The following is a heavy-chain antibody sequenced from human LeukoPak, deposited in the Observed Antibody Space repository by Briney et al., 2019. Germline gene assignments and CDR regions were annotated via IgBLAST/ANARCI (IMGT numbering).Heavy chain of an antibody. D-gene: IGHD6-19*01. CDR1: GYTFTSYG. Sequence: ASVKVSCKASGYTFTSYGISWVRQAPGQGLEWMGWISAYNGNTNYAQKLQGRVTMTTDTSTSTAYMELSSLRSDDTAVYYCARVGHSSGWFYYYYYYMDVWGKGTTVTISS. CDR3: ARVGHSSGWFYYYYYYMDV. CDR2: ISAYNGNT. V-gene: IGHV1-18*01. J-gene: IGHJ6*03.